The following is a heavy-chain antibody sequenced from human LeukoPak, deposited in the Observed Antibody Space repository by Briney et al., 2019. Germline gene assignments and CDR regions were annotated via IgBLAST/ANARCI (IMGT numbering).Heavy chain of an antibody. CDR3: ARDGYCSGGKCYGSDY. J-gene: IGHJ4*02. D-gene: IGHD2-15*01. V-gene: IGHV3-74*01. CDR1: GFTFSNYW. CDR2: ISNNGSST. Sequence: VGSPRLSSAASGFTFSNYWMHSVRQAPGQGLVWVSHISNNGSSTSYADSAKGRFPISRDNAKNTLYLEVNTLRAEDTAVYYCARDGYCSGGKCYGSDYWGQGTLVIVSS.